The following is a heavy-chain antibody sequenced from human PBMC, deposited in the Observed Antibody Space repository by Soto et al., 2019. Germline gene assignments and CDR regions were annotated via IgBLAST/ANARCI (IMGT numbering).Heavy chain of an antibody. CDR1: GGTFSSYA. Sequence: SVKVSCKASGGTFSSYAISCVRQAPGQGLEWMGGIIPIFGTANYAQKFQGRVTITADESTSTAYMELSSLRSEDTAVYYCAREETRYFDWFFDYWAQGPLVTVSS. CDR3: AREETRYFDWFFDY. J-gene: IGHJ4*02. V-gene: IGHV1-69*13. CDR2: IIPIFGTA. D-gene: IGHD3-9*01.